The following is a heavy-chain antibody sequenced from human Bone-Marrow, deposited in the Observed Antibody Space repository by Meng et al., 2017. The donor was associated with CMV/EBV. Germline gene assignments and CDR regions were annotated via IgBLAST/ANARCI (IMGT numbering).Heavy chain of an antibody. V-gene: IGHV4-34*01. CDR1: GFTFGDYA. J-gene: IGHJ5*02. CDR3: ARLDYPPGCFDP. D-gene: IGHD4-11*01. CDR2: INHSGST. Sequence: ESLKISCTASGFTFGDYAMSWVRQAPGKGLEWIGEINHSGSTNYNPSLKSRVTISVDTSKNQFSLKLSSVTAADTAVYYCARLDYPPGCFDPWGLGTLVTVSS.